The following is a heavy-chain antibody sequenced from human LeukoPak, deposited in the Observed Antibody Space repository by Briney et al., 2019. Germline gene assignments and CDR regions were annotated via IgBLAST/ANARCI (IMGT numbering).Heavy chain of an antibody. CDR2: IYGGGST. Sequence: PGGSLRLSCVLSGFTVRTTYMSWVRQAPGKGLEWVSLIYGGGSTYYADSVKGRFTMSKDTSKNTVYLQMNSLRAEDTAVYYCARDAYSSGWFGWFDPWSQGTLVTVSS. V-gene: IGHV3-53*01. CDR3: ARDAYSSGWFGWFDP. D-gene: IGHD6-19*01. J-gene: IGHJ5*02. CDR1: GFTVRTTY.